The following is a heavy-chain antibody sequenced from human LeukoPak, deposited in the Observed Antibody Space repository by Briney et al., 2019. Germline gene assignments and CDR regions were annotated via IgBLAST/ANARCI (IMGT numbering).Heavy chain of an antibody. J-gene: IGHJ4*02. CDR1: GFTFSNFG. CDR2: ISYDGNNK. CDR3: AREGRNYYDSSGHFDY. Sequence: GGSLRLSCAASGFTFSNFGMHWVRQAPGKGLEWVAIISYDGNNKYYADSVKGRFTISRDNAKNSLYLQMNSLRAEDTAVYYCAREGRNYYDSSGHFDYWGQGTLVTVSS. V-gene: IGHV3-30*03. D-gene: IGHD3-22*01.